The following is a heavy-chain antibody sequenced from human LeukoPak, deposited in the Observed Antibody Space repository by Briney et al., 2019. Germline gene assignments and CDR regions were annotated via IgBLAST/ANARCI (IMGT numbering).Heavy chain of an antibody. D-gene: IGHD2-15*01. J-gene: IGHJ4*02. CDR2: INPSGGST. CDR1: GYTFTSYY. Sequence: ASVKVSCKASGYTFTSYYMHWVRQAPGQGLEWMGIINPSGGSTSYAQRFQDRVTMTRDTSTSTVYMELSSLRSEDTAVYYCATHCSGGSCYSRYLLDYWGQGTLVTVSS. CDR3: ATHCSGGSCYSRYLLDY. V-gene: IGHV1-46*01.